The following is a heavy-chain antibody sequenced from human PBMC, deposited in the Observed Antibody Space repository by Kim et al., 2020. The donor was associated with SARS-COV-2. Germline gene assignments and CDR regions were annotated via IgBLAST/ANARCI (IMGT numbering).Heavy chain of an antibody. CDR2: IWYDGSNK. V-gene: IGHV3-33*01. J-gene: IGHJ4*02. CDR1: GFTFSSYG. CDR3: ARDGNSIAARRFLGY. D-gene: IGHD6-6*01. Sequence: GGSLRLSCAASGFTFSSYGMHWVRQAPGKGLEWVAVIWYDGSNKYYADSVKGRFTISRDNSKNTLYLQMNSLRAEDTAVYYCARDGNSIAARRFLGYWGQGTLVTVSS.